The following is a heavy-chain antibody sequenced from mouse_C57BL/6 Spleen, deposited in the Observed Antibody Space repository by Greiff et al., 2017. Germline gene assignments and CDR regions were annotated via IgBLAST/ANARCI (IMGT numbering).Heavy chain of an antibody. CDR3: ARWESYGGGYYDMDY. Sequence: VQLQQSGAELVKPGTSVKVSCKASGYAFTNYLMEWVKQRPGQGLEWIGMINPGSGGTNYNEKFKGKATMTADKSSSTAYMQLSSLTSEDSAVYFGARWESYGGGYYDMDYWGQGTSVTVSS. V-gene: IGHV1-54*01. D-gene: IGHD2-12*01. J-gene: IGHJ4*01. CDR1: GYAFTNYL. CDR2: INPGSGGT.